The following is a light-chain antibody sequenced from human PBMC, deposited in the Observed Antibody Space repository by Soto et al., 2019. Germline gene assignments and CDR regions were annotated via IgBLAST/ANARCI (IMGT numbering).Light chain of an antibody. CDR3: QQYGSSPPWT. CDR2: GAS. CDR1: QSVSSNY. Sequence: EIVLTQSPGTLSLSPGERATLSCRASQSVSSNYLVWYPQRPGQAPRLLIHGASSRPTSIPDRFCGSGSGIDFTLTISRLAPEDFAVYYGQQYGSSPPWTFGQGTKVEIK. J-gene: IGKJ1*01. V-gene: IGKV3-20*01.